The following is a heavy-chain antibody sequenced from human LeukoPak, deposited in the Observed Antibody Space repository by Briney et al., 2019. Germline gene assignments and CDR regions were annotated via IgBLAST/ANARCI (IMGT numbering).Heavy chain of an antibody. CDR2: IKQDGSEK. CDR3: VRDNGVVHGVYYMDV. V-gene: IGHV3-7*01. D-gene: IGHD3-3*01. Sequence: PGGSLRLSCAASGFTFSNYWMTWVRQAPGKGLEWVADIKQDGSEKLYVKSVRGRFTISRDNAKMSLFLQMNSLRAEDTAVYYCVRDNGVVHGVYYMDVWGKGTTVTVS. CDR1: GFTFSNYW. J-gene: IGHJ6*03.